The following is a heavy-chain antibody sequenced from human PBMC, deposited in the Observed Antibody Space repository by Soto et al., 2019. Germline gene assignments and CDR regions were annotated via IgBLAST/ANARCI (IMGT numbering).Heavy chain of an antibody. J-gene: IGHJ6*02. CDR3: VSDTSSGGADV. V-gene: IGHV3-9*01. CDR1: GFTLRDSA. CDR2: LLASGDV. D-gene: IGHD6-6*01. Sequence: EEELVESGGGLVQPGRSLRLSCATSGFTLRDSAMHWVRQVPGGGLEWVPGLLASGDVGHVDSVRGRFTKSRDVAKSSLRLQMTSLKTDDTALDYFVSDTSSGGADVWGQVTTVTVSS.